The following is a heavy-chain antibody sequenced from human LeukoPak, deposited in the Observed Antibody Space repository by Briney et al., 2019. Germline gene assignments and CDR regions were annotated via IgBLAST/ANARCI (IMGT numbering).Heavy chain of an antibody. Sequence: GGTLRLSCAASGFTFSSYAMSWVRPAPGKGLEWVSAISISGGSTYYADSVKGRFTLSRENSKNTLYLQINRLRAGETGVCYCVRSYSNMAGRRSGFDPWRQGTLVTVRS. J-gene: IGHJ5*02. CDR2: ISISGGST. CDR3: VRSYSNMAGRRSGFDP. V-gene: IGHV3-23*01. CDR1: GFTFSSYA. D-gene: IGHD6-6*01.